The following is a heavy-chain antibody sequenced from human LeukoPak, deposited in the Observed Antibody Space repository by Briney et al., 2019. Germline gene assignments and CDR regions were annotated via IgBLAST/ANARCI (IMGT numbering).Heavy chain of an antibody. CDR3: ARERHSSSWSPSIYYYYYMDV. D-gene: IGHD6-13*01. J-gene: IGHJ6*03. CDR1: GYTFTSYD. CDR2: MNPNSGNT. Sequence: GASVKVSCKASGYTFTSYDINWVRQATGQGLEWMGWMNPNSGNTGYAQKFQGRVTITRNTSISTAYMELSSLRSEDTAVYYCARERHSSSWSPSIYYYYYMDVWGKGTTVTVSS. V-gene: IGHV1-8*03.